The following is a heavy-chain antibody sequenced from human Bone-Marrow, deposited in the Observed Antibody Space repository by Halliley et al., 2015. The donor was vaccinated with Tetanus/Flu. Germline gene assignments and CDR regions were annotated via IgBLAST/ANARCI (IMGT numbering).Heavy chain of an antibody. J-gene: IGHJ6*02. Sequence: SLRLSCAASGFIFDDYAMHWVRQVPGKGLEWVSGISWNSGTIGYADSVKGRFTISRDNAKTALHLQMNSLRPEDTALYFCTKDGLSFFDGYPYGMDVWGQGTTVTVS. V-gene: IGHV3-9*01. D-gene: IGHD6-25*01. CDR3: TKDGLSFFDGYPYGMDV. CDR2: ISWNSGTI. CDR1: GFIFDDYA.